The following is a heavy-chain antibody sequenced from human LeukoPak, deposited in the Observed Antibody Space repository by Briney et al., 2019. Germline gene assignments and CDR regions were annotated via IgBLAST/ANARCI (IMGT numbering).Heavy chain of an antibody. CDR2: ISSSSSYI. CDR1: GFTLKTYS. J-gene: IGHJ5*02. D-gene: IGHD3-10*01. CDR3: ARDRSQEFDP. V-gene: IGHV3-21*01. Sequence: GGSLRLSCAASGFTLKTYSMNWVRQAPGKGLQWVSSISSSSSYIYYADSVKGRFSISRDNSKNTLYLQMNRLRADDTAVYYCARDRSQEFDPWGQGTLVTVSS.